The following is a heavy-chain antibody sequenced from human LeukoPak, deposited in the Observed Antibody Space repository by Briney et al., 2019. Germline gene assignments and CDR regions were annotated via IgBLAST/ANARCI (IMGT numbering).Heavy chain of an antibody. CDR3: ARGLIVAACCFDY. J-gene: IGHJ4*02. D-gene: IGHD5-12*01. V-gene: IGHV4-61*01. CDR2: IYYSGST. CDR1: GGSISSGSYY. Sequence: PSETLSLTCTVSGGSISSGSYYWSWIRQPPGKGLEWIGYIYYSGSTNYNPSLKSRVTISVDTSKNQFSLKLSSVTAADTAVYYCARGLIVAACCFDYWGQGTLVTVSS.